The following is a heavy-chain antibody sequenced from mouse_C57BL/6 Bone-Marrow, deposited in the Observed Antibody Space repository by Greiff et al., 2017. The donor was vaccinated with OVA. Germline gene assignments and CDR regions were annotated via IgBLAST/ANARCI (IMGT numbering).Heavy chain of an antibody. D-gene: IGHD2-2*01. CDR1: GYTFTDYY. Sequence: VQLQQSGAELVRPGASVKLSCKASGYTFTDYYINWVKQRPGQGLEWIARIYPGSGNTYYNEKFKGKATLTAEKSSSTAYMQLSSLTSEDSAVYFCARFYYGYAWYFDVWGTGTTVTVSS. CDR2: IYPGSGNT. V-gene: IGHV1-76*01. CDR3: ARFYYGYAWYFDV. J-gene: IGHJ1*03.